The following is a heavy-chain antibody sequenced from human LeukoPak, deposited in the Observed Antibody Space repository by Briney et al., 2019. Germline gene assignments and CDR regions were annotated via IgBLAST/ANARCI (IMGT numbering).Heavy chain of an antibody. J-gene: IGHJ4*02. D-gene: IGHD2-8*01. CDR1: GVSLNDYY. CDR2: ISHNEGT. Sequence: SETLSLTCAVYGVSLNDYYWSWIRQTPGKRPEWIGEISHNEGTRYNPSLKSRVTISVDTSENHLSLRLTSVTAADTAVYYCARIRCGHNSALCYNHWGLGTLVTVSS. V-gene: IGHV4-34*01. CDR3: ARIRCGHNSALCYNH.